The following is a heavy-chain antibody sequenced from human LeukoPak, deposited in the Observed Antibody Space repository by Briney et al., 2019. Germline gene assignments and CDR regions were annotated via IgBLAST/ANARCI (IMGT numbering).Heavy chain of an antibody. CDR2: INPNRGVT. CDR3: ARDSDSSGYAVDY. CDR1: GYSFTGYY. D-gene: IGHD3-22*01. J-gene: IGHJ4*02. Sequence: ASVKVSCKASGYSFTGYYMNWVRQAPGQGLEWLGRINPNRGVTNYAQKFQGRVTMTRDTSISTAYMEVSSLRSDDTAVYFCARDSDSSGYAVDYWGQGTLVTVSS. V-gene: IGHV1-2*06.